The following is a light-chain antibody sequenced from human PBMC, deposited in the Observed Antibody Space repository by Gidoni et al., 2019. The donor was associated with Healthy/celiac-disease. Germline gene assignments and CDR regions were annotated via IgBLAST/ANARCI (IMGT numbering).Light chain of an antibody. CDR3: MQALHTFT. V-gene: IGKV2-28*01. CDR1: QSLLHSNGYNY. J-gene: IGKJ2*01. CDR2: LGS. Sequence: EIVMTQSPLSLPVTPGEPASISCRSSQSLLHSNGYNYLDWYLQKPGQSPHLLIYLGSNRASCVPDMFSRSGSGTVFTLKIRRVEAEYFGVYYCMQALHTFTFGPVTKLEIK.